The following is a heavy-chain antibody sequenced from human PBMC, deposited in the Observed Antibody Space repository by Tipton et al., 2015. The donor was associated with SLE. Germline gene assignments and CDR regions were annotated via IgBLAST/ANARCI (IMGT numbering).Heavy chain of an antibody. CDR3: ARSGGYCSSNSCQRGLDV. V-gene: IGHV3-23*03. CDR1: GFTFSATV. CDR2: IYSGGTTT. J-gene: IGHJ6*02. D-gene: IGHD2-2*01. Sequence: SLRLSCAASGFTFSATVMSWVRQAPGKGLEWVSTIYSGGTTTFYADSVQGRFTISRDNFKNILYLQMSSLRAEDTAVYHCARSGGYCSSNSCQRGLDVWGQGTTVTVSS.